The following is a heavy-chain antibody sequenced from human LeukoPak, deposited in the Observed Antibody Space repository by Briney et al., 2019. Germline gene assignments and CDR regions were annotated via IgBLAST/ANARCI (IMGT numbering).Heavy chain of an antibody. J-gene: IGHJ4*02. CDR2: IYTSGST. CDR3: GRGKYYFDY. V-gene: IGHV4-61*02. CDR1: GGSISSGSYY. Sequence: SQTLSLTCTVSGGSISSGSYYWSWIRQPAGKGLEWIGRIYTSGSTNYNPSLKSRVTISVDTSKNQFSLKLSSVTAADTAVYYCGRGKYYFDYWGQGTLVTVSS. D-gene: IGHD3-16*01.